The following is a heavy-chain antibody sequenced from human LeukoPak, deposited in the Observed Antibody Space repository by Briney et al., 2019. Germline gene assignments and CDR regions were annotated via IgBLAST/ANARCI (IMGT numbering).Heavy chain of an antibody. V-gene: IGHV4-38-2*02. D-gene: IGHD6-6*01. CDR3: ARALYSSSSGWGY. Sequence: PSETLSLTCTVSGYSISSGYYWGWIRQPPGKGLEWIGSIYHSGSTYYNPSLRGRVTISVDTSKNQFSLKLSSVTAADTAVYYCARALYSSSSGWGYWGQGTLVTVSS. CDR2: IYHSGST. CDR1: GYSISSGYY. J-gene: IGHJ4*02.